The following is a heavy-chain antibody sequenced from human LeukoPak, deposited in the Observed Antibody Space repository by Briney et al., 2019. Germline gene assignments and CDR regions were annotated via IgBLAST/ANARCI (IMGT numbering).Heavy chain of an antibody. CDR3: ARAIFGVVIKDENAFDI. Sequence: SVKVSCRASGGTFSSYTISWVRQAPGQGLEWMGRIIPILGIANYAQKFQGRVTITADKSTSTAYMELSSLRSEDTAVYYCARAIFGVVIKDENAFDIWGQGTMVTVSS. V-gene: IGHV1-69*02. J-gene: IGHJ3*02. CDR1: GGTFSSYT. CDR2: IIPILGIA. D-gene: IGHD3-3*01.